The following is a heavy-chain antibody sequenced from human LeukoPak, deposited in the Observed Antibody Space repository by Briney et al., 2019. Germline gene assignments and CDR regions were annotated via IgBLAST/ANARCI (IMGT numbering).Heavy chain of an antibody. CDR3: ARDRELRDAFDI. V-gene: IGHV3-64*05. CDR2: ITTNGGST. D-gene: IGHD2-15*01. CDR1: GFTFSSYT. J-gene: IGHJ3*02. Sequence: GGSLRLSCSASGFTFSSYTMHWVRQAPGKGLEYVSSITTNGGSTYYADSVKGRFTISRDNSKNTLYVQMSSLRADDTAVYYCARDRELRDAFDIWGQGTMVTVSS.